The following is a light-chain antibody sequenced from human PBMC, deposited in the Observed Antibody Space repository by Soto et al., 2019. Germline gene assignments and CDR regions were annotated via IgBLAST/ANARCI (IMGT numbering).Light chain of an antibody. Sequence: AIQMTQSPSSLSASIGDRVTITCRASQGIKNDLGWYQQKPGKAPNLLIYAASTLQSGVPSRFSGSGSGTDFTLTISSLQPEDFATYYCLQDYNYPLTFGGGTKVEIK. J-gene: IGKJ4*01. CDR1: QGIKND. CDR3: LQDYNYPLT. CDR2: AAS. V-gene: IGKV1-6*01.